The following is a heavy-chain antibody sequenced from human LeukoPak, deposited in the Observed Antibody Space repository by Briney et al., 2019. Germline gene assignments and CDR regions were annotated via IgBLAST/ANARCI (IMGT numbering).Heavy chain of an antibody. V-gene: IGHV3-33*01. Sequence: PGRSLRLSCAASGFTFSSHGFHWVRQPPGKGLEWVADIWSDGIKQYYADSVKGRFTISRDNSRNTLYLQMNSLRAEDTAVYYCARDLSFGSLGLGGGQGTLVTVSS. CDR1: GFTFSSHG. D-gene: IGHD3-10*01. J-gene: IGHJ4*02. CDR3: ARDLSFGSLGLG. CDR2: IWSDGIKQ.